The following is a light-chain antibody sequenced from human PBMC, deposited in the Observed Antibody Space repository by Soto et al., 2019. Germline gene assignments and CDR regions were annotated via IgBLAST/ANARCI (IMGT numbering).Light chain of an antibody. CDR2: EGS. J-gene: IGLJ2*01. V-gene: IGLV2-23*01. CDR3: CSYAGSSTFVV. CDR1: SSDVGSYNL. Sequence: QCALTQPASVCGSPGQSITISCTGTSSDVGSYNLVSWYQHHPGKAPKLMIYEGSKRPSGVSNRFSGSRSGNTASLTISGLQAEDEANYYCCSYAGSSTFVVFGGGTKVTVV.